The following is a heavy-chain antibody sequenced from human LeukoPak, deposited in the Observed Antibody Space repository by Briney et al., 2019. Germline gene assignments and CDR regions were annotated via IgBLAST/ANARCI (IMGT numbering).Heavy chain of an antibody. V-gene: IGHV1-69*06. CDR2: IIPIFGTA. D-gene: IGHD3-10*01. CDR1: GGTFISYA. Sequence: ASVKVSCKASGGTFISYAISWVRQAPGQGLEWMGGIIPIFGTANYAQKFQGRVTITADKSTSTAYMELSSLRSEDTAVYYCAREGFGELGMDVWGKGTTVTVSS. CDR3: AREGFGELGMDV. J-gene: IGHJ6*04.